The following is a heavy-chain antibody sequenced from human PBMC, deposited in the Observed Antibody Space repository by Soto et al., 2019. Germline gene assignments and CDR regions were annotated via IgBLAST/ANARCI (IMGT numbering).Heavy chain of an antibody. CDR2: INPNSGGT. D-gene: IGHD6-13*01. Sequence: ASVKVSCKASGYTFTGYYMHWVRQAPGQGLEWMGWINPNSGGTNYAQKFQGWVTMTRDTSISTAYMELSRLRSDDTAVYYCATDVNPVAAADNYYYYGMDVWGQGTTVTVSS. J-gene: IGHJ6*02. CDR1: GYTFTGYY. V-gene: IGHV1-2*04. CDR3: ATDVNPVAAADNYYYYGMDV.